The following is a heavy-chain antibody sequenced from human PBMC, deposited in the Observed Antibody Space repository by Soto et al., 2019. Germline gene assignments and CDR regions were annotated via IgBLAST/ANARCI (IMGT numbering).Heavy chain of an antibody. D-gene: IGHD4-17*01. CDR3: ARGYGRFDC. CDR2: IYSSGST. CDR1: GGSISSYY. V-gene: IGHV4-59*01. J-gene: IGHJ4*02. Sequence: QVQLQESGPGLVKPSETLSLTCTVSGGSISSYYWSWIRQPPGKGLEWIGYIYSSGSTNYNTSLKRRLTKSVDTSKNQCSLSLSSVAAADPAEYCCARGYGRFDCWGQGTQGHVPS.